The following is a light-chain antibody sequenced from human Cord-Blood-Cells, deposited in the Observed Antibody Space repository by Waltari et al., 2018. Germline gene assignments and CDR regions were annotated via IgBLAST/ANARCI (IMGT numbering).Light chain of an antibody. CDR2: AAS. CDR3: QQSYSTPYS. J-gene: IGKJ2*03. Sequence: DIQMTQSPSSLSASVGDRVTITCRASQSISSYLNRYQQKPGKAPKLLIYAASSLQSGFPSRFSDSGSGTDFTLTISSLQPEDFATYDCQQSYSTPYSFGQGTKLEIK. CDR1: QSISSY. V-gene: IGKV1-39*01.